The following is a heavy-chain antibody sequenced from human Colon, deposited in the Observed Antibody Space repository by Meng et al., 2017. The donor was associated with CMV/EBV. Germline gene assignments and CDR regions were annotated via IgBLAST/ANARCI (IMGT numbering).Heavy chain of an antibody. J-gene: IGHJ4*02. Sequence: QITLKGSGPTLVKPTQTLTLTCTFSGFSLSTIGMGVGWIRQPPGKALEWLGVIYWDDDKRYSPSLKSRLTITKDTSKNQVVLTMTNLDPLDTATYYCAHRPYGSGSYFFDYWGQGTLVTVSS. D-gene: IGHD3-10*01. CDR3: AHRPYGSGSYFFDY. V-gene: IGHV2-5*02. CDR1: GFSLSTIGMG. CDR2: IYWDDDK.